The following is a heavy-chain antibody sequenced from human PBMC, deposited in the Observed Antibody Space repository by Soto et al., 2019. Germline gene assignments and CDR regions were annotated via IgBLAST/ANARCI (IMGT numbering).Heavy chain of an antibody. V-gene: IGHV1-18*01. CDR3: ARDGGTVAALPGGF. CDR1: GYNFVNYG. D-gene: IGHD3-16*01. Sequence: QVQLVQSGTEVRKPGASVKVSCKASGYNFVNYGITWVRQAPGQGLERMGWISAYNGNTDYEQKFQGRITMTTDTSTGTAYLELRSLRSDDTAVYYCARDGGTVAALPGGFWGQGTLVSVSS. CDR2: ISAYNGNT. J-gene: IGHJ4*02.